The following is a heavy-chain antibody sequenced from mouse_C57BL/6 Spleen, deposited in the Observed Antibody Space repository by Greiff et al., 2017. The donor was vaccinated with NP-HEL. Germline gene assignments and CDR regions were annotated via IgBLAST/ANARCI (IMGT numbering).Heavy chain of an antibody. Sequence: QVQLQQSGPELVKPGASVKISCKASGYAFSSSWMNWVKQRPGKGLEWIGRIYPGDGDTNYNGKFKGKATLTADKSSSTAYMQLSSLTSEDSAVYFCARYRDDYAYYYAMDYWGQGTSVTVSS. V-gene: IGHV1-82*01. CDR2: IYPGDGDT. CDR1: GYAFSSSW. D-gene: IGHD2-4*01. CDR3: ARYRDDYAYYYAMDY. J-gene: IGHJ4*01.